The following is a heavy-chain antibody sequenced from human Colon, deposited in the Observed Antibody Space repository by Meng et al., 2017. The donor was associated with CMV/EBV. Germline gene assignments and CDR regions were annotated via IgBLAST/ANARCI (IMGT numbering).Heavy chain of an antibody. Sequence: ASVKVSCKASGYTFTRYGFSWVRQAPGQGLERMGWISVYNGNTNYAQMLQGRVTVTTDTSTSTAHMELRRLRSDDTAVYYCARETRRRDGDYYYAMDVWGQGTTVTVSS. CDR1: GYTFTRYG. CDR3: ARETRRRDGDYYYAMDV. CDR2: ISVYNGNT. V-gene: IGHV1-18*01. D-gene: IGHD3-16*01. J-gene: IGHJ6*02.